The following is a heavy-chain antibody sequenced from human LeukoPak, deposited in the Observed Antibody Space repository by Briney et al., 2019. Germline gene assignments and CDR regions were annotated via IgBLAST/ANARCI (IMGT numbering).Heavy chain of an antibody. Sequence: PGGSLRLSCAASGFTFSNYAMSWVRQAPGKGLEWVSAILGSGGSTYYADSVKGRFTVSRDNSKNTLYLQMNSLRAEDTAVYYCAREGGTVATGSWFDPWGQGTLVTVSS. V-gene: IGHV3-23*01. CDR2: ILGSGGST. CDR1: GFTFSNYA. D-gene: IGHD1-26*01. J-gene: IGHJ5*02. CDR3: AREGGTVATGSWFDP.